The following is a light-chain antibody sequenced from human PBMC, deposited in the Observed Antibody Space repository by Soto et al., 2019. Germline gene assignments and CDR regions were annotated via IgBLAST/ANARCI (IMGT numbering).Light chain of an antibody. J-gene: IGLJ2*01. CDR3: CSYAGNLEVV. Sequence: QSALTQPRSVSGSPGQSVTISCTGTSSDVGAYNYVSWYQLHPGKAPKLMIYDVTKRPSGVPDRFSGSKSGNTASLTSSGLQAEDEADYCCCSYAGNLEVVFGGGTKVTVL. V-gene: IGLV2-11*01. CDR1: SSDVGAYNY. CDR2: DVT.